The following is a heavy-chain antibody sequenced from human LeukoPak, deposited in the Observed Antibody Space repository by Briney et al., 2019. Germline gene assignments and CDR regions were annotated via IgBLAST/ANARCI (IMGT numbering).Heavy chain of an antibody. J-gene: IGHJ5*02. Sequence: GESQKISCKSSGYSFTTNWIGWVRQMPGKGLEWMGIIYPGDSDTRYSPSFQGQVTISADKSISTAYLQWSSLKASDTAMYYCARFHSSGYSRWFDPWGQGTLVTVSS. CDR1: GYSFTTNW. CDR2: IYPGDSDT. V-gene: IGHV5-51*01. D-gene: IGHD3-22*01. CDR3: ARFHSSGYSRWFDP.